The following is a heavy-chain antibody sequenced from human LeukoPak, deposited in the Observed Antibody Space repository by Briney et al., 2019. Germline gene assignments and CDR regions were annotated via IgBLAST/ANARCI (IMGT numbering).Heavy chain of an antibody. J-gene: IGHJ4*02. Sequence: GESLKISCEASGYTFSNYWIGWVRQMPGKGLEWMGIIYPDDSDTKYSPSFQGQVTISADKSISTAYLQWSSLKASDTAMYYCASLVDERPDYDFWSGYFDYWGQGTLVTVSS. CDR1: GYTFSNYW. CDR3: ASLVDERPDYDFWSGYFDY. CDR2: IYPDDSDT. V-gene: IGHV5-51*01. D-gene: IGHD3-3*01.